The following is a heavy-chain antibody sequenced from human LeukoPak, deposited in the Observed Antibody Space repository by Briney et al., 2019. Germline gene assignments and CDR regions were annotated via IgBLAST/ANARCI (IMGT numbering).Heavy chain of an antibody. J-gene: IGHJ6*03. CDR3: AKDGGLSYFSYMDV. CDR1: RFTLSNYA. D-gene: IGHD3-16*02. CDR2: ISDSGGRT. V-gene: IGHV3-23*01. Sequence: GGSLRLSCAASRFTLSNYAMSWVRQAPGKGLEWVSAISDSGGRTNYADSVKGRFIISRDNSKNTLYLQMKSLRAEDTALYYCAKDGGLSYFSYMDVWGIGTTVTVSS.